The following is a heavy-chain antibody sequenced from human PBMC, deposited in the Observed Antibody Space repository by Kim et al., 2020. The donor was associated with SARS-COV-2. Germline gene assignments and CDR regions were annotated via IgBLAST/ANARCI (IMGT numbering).Heavy chain of an antibody. D-gene: IGHD2-2*01. J-gene: IGHJ4*02. V-gene: IGHV3-7*02. CDR1: GFTFMNKW. CDR3: VRGPEWGSAADF. Sequence: GGSLRLSCAMSGFTFMNKWMSWVRQAPGKGLEWLANINQDGSDYHYVDSVKGRFTIYRDNAKSSLYLQMDILRVEDTALYYCVRGPEWGSAADFWGQGT. CDR2: INQDGSDY.